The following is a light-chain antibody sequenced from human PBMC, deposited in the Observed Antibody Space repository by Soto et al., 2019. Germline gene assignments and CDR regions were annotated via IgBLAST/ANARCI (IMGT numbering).Light chain of an antibody. Sequence: EIVLTQSPGTLSLSPGERATLSCRASQSVSSSYLAWYKQKPGQAPRLLIYGASSRATGIPDRFSGSGSGTDFTLTIRRLEPEDFAVYYCQQYGSPGTFGQGTKVDIK. J-gene: IGKJ1*01. CDR1: QSVSSSY. CDR2: GAS. V-gene: IGKV3-20*01. CDR3: QQYGSPGT.